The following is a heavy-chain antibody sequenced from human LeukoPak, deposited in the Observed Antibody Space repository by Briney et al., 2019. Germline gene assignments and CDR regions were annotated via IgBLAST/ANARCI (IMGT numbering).Heavy chain of an antibody. D-gene: IGHD5-18*01. V-gene: IGHV4-59*08. CDR3: ARQRGYSYAPNLYYYYGMDV. Sequence: NPSETLSLTCTASGGSISSYYWSWIRQPPGKGLEWIGYIYYSGSTNYNPSLKSRVTISVGTSKNRVSLKLSSVTAADTAVYYCARQRGYSYAPNLYYYYGMDVWGQGTTVTVSS. CDR2: IYYSGST. J-gene: IGHJ6*02. CDR1: GGSISSYY.